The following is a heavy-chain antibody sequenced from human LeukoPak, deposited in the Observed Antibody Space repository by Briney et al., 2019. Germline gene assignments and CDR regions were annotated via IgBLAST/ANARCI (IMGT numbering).Heavy chain of an antibody. Sequence: PSETLSLTCAVYGGSFSGYYWSWIRQPPGKGLEWIGEINHSGSTNYNPSLKSRVTISVDTSKNQFSLKLSSVTAADTAVYYCARARRYGSGSYRYWGQGTPVTVSS. CDR2: INHSGST. CDR1: GGSFSGYY. D-gene: IGHD3-10*01. J-gene: IGHJ4*02. V-gene: IGHV4-34*01. CDR3: ARARRYGSGSYRY.